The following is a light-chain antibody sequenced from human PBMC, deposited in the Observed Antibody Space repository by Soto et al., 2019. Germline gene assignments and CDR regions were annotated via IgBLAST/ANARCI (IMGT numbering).Light chain of an antibody. V-gene: IGKV3-20*01. Sequence: EIVLTQSPGTLSLSPGERATLSCRASRCLSSSYVVWHQQKPGQAPRLLIYAASRRATGIPDRFCGSVSATEYTLTLSRLEPEDSAVYYCQQQGTFGQGTKLEIK. CDR3: QQQGT. J-gene: IGKJ2*01. CDR1: RCLSSSY. CDR2: AAS.